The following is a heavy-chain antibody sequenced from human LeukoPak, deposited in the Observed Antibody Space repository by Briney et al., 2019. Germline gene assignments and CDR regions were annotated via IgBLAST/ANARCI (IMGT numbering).Heavy chain of an antibody. CDR1: GFTFSSYA. D-gene: IGHD2-15*01. Sequence: PGGSLRLSGAAPGFTFSSYAMGWAGQAPGKGRGWFSAISGSGGNTYYTDSVKGRFTISRDNSKNTLYLQMNSLRAEDTAVYYCAKERGRNYYYYGMDVWGQGTTVTVSS. CDR3: AKERGRNYYYYGMDV. J-gene: IGHJ6*02. V-gene: IGHV3-23*01. CDR2: ISGSGGNT.